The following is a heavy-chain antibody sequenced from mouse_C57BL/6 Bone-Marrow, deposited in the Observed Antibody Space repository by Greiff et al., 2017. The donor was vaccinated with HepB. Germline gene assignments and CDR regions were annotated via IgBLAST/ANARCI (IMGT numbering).Heavy chain of an antibody. Sequence: VQLQQSGPELVKPGASVKLSCKASGYTFTSYDINWVKQRPGQGLEWIGWIYPRDGSTKYNEKFEGKATLTVDSSSSTAYMELHSLTSEDSAVYFCAREGSTVVAGFDYWGQGTTLTVSS. D-gene: IGHD1-1*01. CDR3: AREGSTVVAGFDY. CDR2: IYPRDGST. J-gene: IGHJ2*01. V-gene: IGHV1-85*01. CDR1: GYTFTSYD.